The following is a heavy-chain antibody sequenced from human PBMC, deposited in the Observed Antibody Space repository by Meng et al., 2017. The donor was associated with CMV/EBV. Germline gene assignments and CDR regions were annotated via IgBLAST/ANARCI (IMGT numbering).Heavy chain of an antibody. D-gene: IGHD1-26*01. V-gene: IGHV3-23*01. J-gene: IGHJ4*02. CDR2: ISGSGGTT. CDR3: EKDSWEIYDYFDY. CDR1: GFTFSSYA. Sequence: GESLKISCAASGFTFSSYAMSWVRQAPGKGLEWVSDISGSGGTTYYADSVKGRFTISRDNSKNTMYLRMNSLRAEDTALYYCEKDSWEIYDYFDYWGQGTLVTVSS.